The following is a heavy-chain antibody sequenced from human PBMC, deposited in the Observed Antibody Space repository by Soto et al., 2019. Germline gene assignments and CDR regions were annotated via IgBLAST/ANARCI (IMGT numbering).Heavy chain of an antibody. CDR1: GGTISSWY. D-gene: IGHD1-26*01. CDR3: ARRYGSAIDY. Sequence: PSETLSLTCTVSGGTISSWYWSWIRQPPGEGLEWIGYIYYSGSTNCTPSLKSRVTISVDTSKNQFSLKLSSVTAADTAVYYCARRYGSAIDYWGQGTLVTVSS. V-gene: IGHV4-59*08. J-gene: IGHJ4*02. CDR2: IYYSGST.